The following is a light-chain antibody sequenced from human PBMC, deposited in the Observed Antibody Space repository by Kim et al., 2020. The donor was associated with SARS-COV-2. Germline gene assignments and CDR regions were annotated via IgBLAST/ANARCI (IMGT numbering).Light chain of an antibody. CDR1: QSVRENY. Sequence: EIVLTQSPGTLSLSPGERATLSCRASQSVRENYLAWYQQKPGQAPRLLIYAASTGATGIPDRFSGSGSGTDFTLTISRLEPEDSAVYYCLQYDTLPRTFGQGTKVDIK. J-gene: IGKJ1*01. CDR2: AAS. CDR3: LQYDTLPRT. V-gene: IGKV3-20*01.